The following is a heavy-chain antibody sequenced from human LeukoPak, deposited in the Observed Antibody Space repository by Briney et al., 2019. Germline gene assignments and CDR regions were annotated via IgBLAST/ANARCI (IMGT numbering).Heavy chain of an antibody. Sequence: GGSLRLSCAASGFTFSSYAMHWVRQAPGKGLEWVAVISYDGSNKYYADSVKGRFTISRDNSKNTPYLQMNSLRAEDTAVYYCAKDGLYCSGGSCRPHYFDYWGQGTLVTVSS. CDR2: ISYDGSNK. D-gene: IGHD2-15*01. J-gene: IGHJ4*02. CDR3: AKDGLYCSGGSCRPHYFDY. CDR1: GFTFSSYA. V-gene: IGHV3-30*04.